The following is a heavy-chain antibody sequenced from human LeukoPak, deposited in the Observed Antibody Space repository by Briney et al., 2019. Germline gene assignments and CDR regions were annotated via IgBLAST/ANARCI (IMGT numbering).Heavy chain of an antibody. Sequence: GESLKISCKTSGYSFTNYWIGWVRQMAGKGLEWMGIIYPGDSDTRYSPSFQGQVTISADKSSSTAYLQWISLKASDTAMYYCARSDQLQWLGSTRRPFYYGMDVWGQGTTVTVSS. V-gene: IGHV5-51*01. CDR1: GYSFTNYW. D-gene: IGHD3-10*01. CDR3: ARSDQLQWLGSTRRPFYYGMDV. J-gene: IGHJ6*02. CDR2: IYPGDSDT.